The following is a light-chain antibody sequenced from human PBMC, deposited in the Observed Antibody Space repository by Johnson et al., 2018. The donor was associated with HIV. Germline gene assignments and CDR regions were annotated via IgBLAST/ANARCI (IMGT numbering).Light chain of an antibody. CDR2: DNN. Sequence: QSVLTQPPSVSAAPGQKVTISCSGSSSNIGNNYVSWYQQLPGTAPKLLIYDNNKRPSGIPDRFSGYKSGTSATLGITGLQTGDEADYYCGTWDGSLSAGVVGTGTKVTVL. J-gene: IGLJ1*01. V-gene: IGLV1-51*01. CDR3: GTWDGSLSAGV. CDR1: SSNIGNNY.